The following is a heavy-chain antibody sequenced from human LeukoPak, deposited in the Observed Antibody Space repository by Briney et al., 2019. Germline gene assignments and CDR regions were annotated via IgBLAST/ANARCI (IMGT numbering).Heavy chain of an antibody. CDR1: GGTFSSYA. Sequence: ASVKVSCKASGGTFSSYAISWVRQAPGQGLEWMGGIIPIFGTANYAQKFRGRVTITADESTSTAYMELSSLRSEDTAVYYCARATMTTVTTGLVNWGQGTLVTVSS. V-gene: IGHV1-69*13. CDR3: ARATMTTVTTGLVN. CDR2: IIPIFGTA. D-gene: IGHD4-17*01. J-gene: IGHJ4*02.